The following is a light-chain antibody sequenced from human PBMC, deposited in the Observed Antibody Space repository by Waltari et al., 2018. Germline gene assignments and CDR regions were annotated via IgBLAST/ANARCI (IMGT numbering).Light chain of an antibody. Sequence: QSALTQPASVSGSPGPSITISCTGTSSDVGGYHYVSWYQQHPGKATKLMIYEVSNRPSGVSNRFSGSKSGNTASLTISGLQAEDEADYYCSSYTSSSVVVFGGGTKLTVL. CDR3: SSYTSSSVVV. V-gene: IGLV2-14*01. CDR1: SSDVGGYHY. CDR2: EVS. J-gene: IGLJ2*01.